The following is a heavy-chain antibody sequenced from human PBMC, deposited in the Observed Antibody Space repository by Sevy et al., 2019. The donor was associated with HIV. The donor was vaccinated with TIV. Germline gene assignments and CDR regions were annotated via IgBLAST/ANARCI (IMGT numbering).Heavy chain of an antibody. V-gene: IGHV3-48*01. CDR2: ISTGRSTI. Sequence: GGCLRLSCAASGFTFISYSFNWVRQAPGKGLERLSYISTGRSTIYYADSVKGRFTISRDNAKKSLYLQMNSLRVEDTAVYYSAREGGDSDQGMDVWGQGTTVLVSS. CDR1: GFTFISYS. J-gene: IGHJ6*02. CDR3: AREGGDSDQGMDV. D-gene: IGHD3-16*01.